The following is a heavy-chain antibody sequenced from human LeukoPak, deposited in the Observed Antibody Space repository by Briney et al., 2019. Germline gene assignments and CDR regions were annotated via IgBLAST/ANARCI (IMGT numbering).Heavy chain of an antibody. D-gene: IGHD4/OR15-4a*01. CDR2: INPTSGGT. CDR1: GYTFTGYN. CDR3: ARRSMVRTVGYYYGMDV. Sequence: GASVKVSCKASGYTFTGYNMHWVRQAPGQGLEWMGWINPTSGGTKNAQKFQGRVTMTRDTSISTVYMELNRLTSDDTAVYYCARRSMVRTVGYYYGMDVWGQGTTVTVSS. J-gene: IGHJ6*02. V-gene: IGHV1-2*02.